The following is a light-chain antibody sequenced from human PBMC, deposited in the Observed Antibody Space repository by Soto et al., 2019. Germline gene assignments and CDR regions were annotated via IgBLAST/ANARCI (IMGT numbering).Light chain of an antibody. J-gene: IGKJ3*01. CDR2: AAS. CDR1: QGVNSTY. Sequence: IVLTQSPVTLSLSPGERATLSCRASQGVNSTYVAWYQQKPGQAPRRLIYAASIRATGIPDRFSGSGSGTDFILTISRLEPEDFVVYYCQHYGSSFTFGPGTKVDIK. V-gene: IGKV3-20*01. CDR3: QHYGSSFT.